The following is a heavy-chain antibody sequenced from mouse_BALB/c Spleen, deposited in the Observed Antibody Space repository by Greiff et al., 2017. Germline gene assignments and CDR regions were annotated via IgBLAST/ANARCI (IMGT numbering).Heavy chain of an antibody. D-gene: IGHD2-1*01. CDR2: ISYSGST. CDR1: GYSITSDYA. V-gene: IGHV3-2*02. Sequence: EVQLQESGPGLVKPSQSLSLTCTVTGYSITSDYAWNWIRQFPGNKLEWMGYISYSGSTSYNPSLKSRISITRDTSKNQFFLQLNSVTTEDTATYYCARTDGNYVFAYWGQGTLVTVSA. J-gene: IGHJ3*01. CDR3: ARTDGNYVFAY.